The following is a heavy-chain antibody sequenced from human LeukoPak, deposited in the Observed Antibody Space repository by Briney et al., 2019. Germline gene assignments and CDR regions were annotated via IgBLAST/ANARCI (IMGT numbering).Heavy chain of an antibody. J-gene: IGHJ4*02. V-gene: IGHV3-15*01. Sequence: GSLRLSCAASGFTFSNAWMSWVRQAPGKGLEWVGRIKSKTDGGTTDYAAPVKGRFTISRDDSKNTLYLQMNSLKTEDTAVYYCTTEEYSSSWTQNYFDYWGQGTLVTVSS. CDR2: IKSKTDGGTT. D-gene: IGHD6-6*01. CDR1: GFTFSNAW. CDR3: TTEEYSSSWTQNYFDY.